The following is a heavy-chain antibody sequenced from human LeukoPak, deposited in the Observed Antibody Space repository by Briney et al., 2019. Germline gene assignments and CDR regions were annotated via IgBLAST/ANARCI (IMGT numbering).Heavy chain of an antibody. Sequence: GGSLRLTCAASGFTFSSYGMHWVRQAPGKGLEWVAFIRYDGSNKYYADSVKGRFTISRDNSKNTLYLQMNSLRAEDTAVYYCARERLGVVIPGGSRLLGGNYRLDYWGQGTLVTVSS. J-gene: IGHJ4*02. CDR2: IRYDGSNK. V-gene: IGHV3-30*02. CDR3: ARERLGVVIPGGSRLLGGNYRLDY. CDR1: GFTFSSYG. D-gene: IGHD3-3*01.